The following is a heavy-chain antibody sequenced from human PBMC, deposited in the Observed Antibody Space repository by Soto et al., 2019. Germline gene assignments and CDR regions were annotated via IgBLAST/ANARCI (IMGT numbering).Heavy chain of an antibody. Sequence: LRLSCAASGFTFSSYSMNWVRQAPGKGLEWVSSISSSSSYIYYADSVKGRFTISRDNSKNTLYLQMNSLRAEDTAVYYCAKGGRGTYYYYYGMDVWGQGTTVTVSS. V-gene: IGHV3-21*01. CDR1: GFTFSSYS. D-gene: IGHD1-1*01. CDR3: AKGGRGTYYYYYGMDV. CDR2: ISSSSSYI. J-gene: IGHJ6*02.